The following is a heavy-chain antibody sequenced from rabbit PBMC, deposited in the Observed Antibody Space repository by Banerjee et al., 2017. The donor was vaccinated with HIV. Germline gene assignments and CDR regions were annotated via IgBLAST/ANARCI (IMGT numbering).Heavy chain of an antibody. D-gene: IGHD7-1*01. J-gene: IGHJ6*01. CDR1: GIDFSSYG. Sequence: QSLEESGGDLVKPGASLTLTCTASGIDFSSYGISWVRQAPGKGLEWIACIYTGSGSTWYASWAKGRFTISKTSSTTVTLQMTSLTAADTATYFCTRGDGAYAGYDGLWGPGTLVTVS. CDR3: TRGDGAYAGYDGL. CDR2: IYTGSGST. V-gene: IGHV1S40*01.